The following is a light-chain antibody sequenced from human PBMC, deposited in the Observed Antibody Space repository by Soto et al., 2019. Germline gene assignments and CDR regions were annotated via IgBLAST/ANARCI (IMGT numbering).Light chain of an antibody. CDR1: QTISSW. Sequence: DIQMTQSPSTLSGSVGDRVTITCRASQTISSWLAWYQQKPGKAPKLLINKASTLKSGVPSRFSGSGSDTEFTVTISSLQPDDFATYYCQHYNSYSEAFGQGTKVELK. CDR2: KAS. J-gene: IGKJ1*01. CDR3: QHYNSYSEA. V-gene: IGKV1-5*03.